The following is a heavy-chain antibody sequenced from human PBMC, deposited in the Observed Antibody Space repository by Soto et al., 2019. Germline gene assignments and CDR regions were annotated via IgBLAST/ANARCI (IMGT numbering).Heavy chain of an antibody. CDR2: ISSSGYI. CDR3: ARDCSGGSCYPGMDV. CDR1: GFNFNSYT. V-gene: IGHV3-21*01. J-gene: IGHJ6*02. D-gene: IGHD2-15*01. Sequence: GGSLRLSCAASGFNFNSYTINWVRRAPGKRLERLSSISSSGYIFSTDSVRGRFTISRDNAKNSVYLQINSLRAEDTAVYSCARDCSGGSCYPGMDVWGQGTTVTVSS.